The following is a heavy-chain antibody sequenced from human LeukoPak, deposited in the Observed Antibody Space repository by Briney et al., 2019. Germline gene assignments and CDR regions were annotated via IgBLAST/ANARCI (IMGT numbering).Heavy chain of an antibody. V-gene: IGHV1-18*01. J-gene: IGHJ4*02. Sequence: GASVKVSCKASGYTFTSYGISWVRQAPGQGLEWMGWISAYSGNTNYAQKLQGRVTMTTDISTSTAYMELRSLRSDDTAVYYCARGPVTISGVVTIDYWGQGTLVTVSS. CDR2: ISAYSGNT. CDR1: GYTFTSYG. D-gene: IGHD3-3*01. CDR3: ARGPVTISGVVTIDY.